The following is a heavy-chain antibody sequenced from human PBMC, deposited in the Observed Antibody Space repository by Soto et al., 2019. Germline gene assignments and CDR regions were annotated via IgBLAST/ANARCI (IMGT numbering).Heavy chain of an antibody. CDR2: MSYDGNSN. Sequence: QVQLVESGGGVVQPGRSLRLSCAASGFTFSSYSMHWVRQAPGKGLEWVAAMSYDGNSNYFADSVKGRFTISRDNSKNTLSLQMNSLGAEDSAVYYCARGRTVRDHDDFDLWGQGTLVTVSS. J-gene: IGHJ4*02. CDR3: ARGRTVRDHDDFDL. D-gene: IGHD2-21*01. V-gene: IGHV3-30-3*01. CDR1: GFTFSSYS.